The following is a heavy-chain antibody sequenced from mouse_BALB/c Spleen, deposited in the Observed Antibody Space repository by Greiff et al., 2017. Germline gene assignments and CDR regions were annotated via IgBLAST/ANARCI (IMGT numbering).Heavy chain of an antibody. CDR2: ISSGGSYT. Sequence: EVKLVESGGGLVKPGGSLKLSCAASGFTFSSYTMSWVRQTPEKRLEWVATISSGGSYTYYPDSVKGRFTISRDNAKNTLYLQMSSLKSEDTAMYYCTRDGDDGYCLDYWGQGTTLTVSS. V-gene: IGHV5-6-4*01. CDR3: TRDGDDGYCLDY. J-gene: IGHJ2*01. CDR1: GFTFSSYT. D-gene: IGHD2-3*01.